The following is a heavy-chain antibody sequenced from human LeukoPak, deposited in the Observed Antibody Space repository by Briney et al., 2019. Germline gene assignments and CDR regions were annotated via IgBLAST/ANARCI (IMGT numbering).Heavy chain of an antibody. CDR1: GGSFSGYY. CDR3: ARGRITMVRGVRTFDY. V-gene: IGHV4-34*01. CDR2: INHSGST. Sequence: PSETLSLTCAVYGGSFSGYYWSWIRQPPGKGLEWIGEINHSGSTNYNPSLKSRVTISVDTSKNQFPLKLSSVTAADTAVYYCARGRITMVRGVRTFDYWGQGTLVTVSS. J-gene: IGHJ4*02. D-gene: IGHD3-10*01.